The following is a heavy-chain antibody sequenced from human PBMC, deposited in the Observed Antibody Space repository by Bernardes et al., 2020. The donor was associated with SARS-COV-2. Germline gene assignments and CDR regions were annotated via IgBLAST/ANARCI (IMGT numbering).Heavy chain of an antibody. J-gene: IGHJ3*02. CDR1: GYTFTDYY. CDR2: IYPKSGDT. V-gene: IGHV1-2*02. CDR3: ASVTWSQRDGFDI. D-gene: IGHD3-16*01. Sequence: ASVKVPCEASGYTFTDYYVHWVRQAPGQGLEWMGWIYPKSGDTNFAQNFRGRVTMTRDTSISTAYMELTSLSSDDTAVYYCASVTWSQRDGFDIWGQGTMVTVSS.